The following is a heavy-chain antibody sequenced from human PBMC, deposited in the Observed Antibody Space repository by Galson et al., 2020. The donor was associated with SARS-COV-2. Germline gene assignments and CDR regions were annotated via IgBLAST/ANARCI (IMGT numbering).Heavy chain of an antibody. D-gene: IGHD3-10*01. CDR1: GFTFSSYA. V-gene: IGHV3-30*04. J-gene: IGHJ4*02. CDR2: ISYDGSNK. CDR3: ARDPGAY. Sequence: QLGESLKISCAASGFTFSSYAMHWVRQAPGKGLEWVAVISYDGSNKYYADSVKGRFTISRDNSKNTLYLQMNSLRAEDTAVYYCARDPGAYWGQGTLVTVSS.